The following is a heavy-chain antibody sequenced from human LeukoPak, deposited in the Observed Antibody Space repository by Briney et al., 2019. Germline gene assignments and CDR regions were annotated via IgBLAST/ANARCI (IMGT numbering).Heavy chain of an antibody. V-gene: IGHV4-30-4*01. D-gene: IGHD2-15*01. CDR1: GGFLSSGDYY. Sequence: SQTLSLTCTVSGGFLSSGDYYWSWIRQPPGKGLEYIGYINYRGSTTYNPSLKSRVTISVDTSKNQFSLKLSSVTAADTAVYYCARAPVGYCSGGTCKRYFDYWGQGTLVTVSS. J-gene: IGHJ4*02. CDR2: INYRGST. CDR3: ARAPVGYCSGGTCKRYFDY.